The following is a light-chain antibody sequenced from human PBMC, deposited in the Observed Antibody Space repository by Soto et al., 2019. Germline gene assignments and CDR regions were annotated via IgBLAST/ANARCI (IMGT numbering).Light chain of an antibody. Sequence: QSVLTQPASVSGSPGQSITISCTGTSSDVGGYNYVSSYQQHPGKAPKLMIYEVSNRPSGVSNRFSGSKPGNTASLTLSGLQAEDEADYYCSSYTSSSTPYVFGTGTKVTVL. V-gene: IGLV2-14*01. CDR1: SSDVGGYNY. J-gene: IGLJ1*01. CDR3: SSYTSSSTPYV. CDR2: EVS.